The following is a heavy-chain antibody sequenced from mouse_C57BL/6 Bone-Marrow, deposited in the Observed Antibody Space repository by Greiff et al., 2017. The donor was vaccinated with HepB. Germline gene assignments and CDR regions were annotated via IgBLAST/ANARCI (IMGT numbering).Heavy chain of an antibody. CDR3: ASPPSGSSYGYAMDD. Sequence: VQLQQSVAELVRPGASVKLSCTASGFNIKNTYMHWVKQRPEQGLEWIGRIDPANGNTKYAPKFQGKATITADTSSNTAYLQLSSLTSEDTAIYFCASPPSGSSYGYAMDDWGQGTSVTVAS. D-gene: IGHD1-1*01. CDR1: GFNIKNTY. V-gene: IGHV14-3*01. J-gene: IGHJ4*01. CDR2: IDPANGNT.